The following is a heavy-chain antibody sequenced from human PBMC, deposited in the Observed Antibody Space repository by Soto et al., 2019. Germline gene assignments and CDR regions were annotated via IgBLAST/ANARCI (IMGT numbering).Heavy chain of an antibody. CDR1: NFSISSGYY. CDR2: IYRSGTT. J-gene: IGHJ4*02. V-gene: IGHV4-38-2*01. CDR3: ARTHSGSYYSVFNY. D-gene: IGHD1-26*01. Sequence: TSETLSLTCVVSNFSISSGYYWGWIRQSPGKGLEWIASIYRSGTTSYNPSLKSRVTISVDPFKNQFSLMLTAVTAADTAVYYCARTHSGSYYSVFNYWGRGSLVTVSS.